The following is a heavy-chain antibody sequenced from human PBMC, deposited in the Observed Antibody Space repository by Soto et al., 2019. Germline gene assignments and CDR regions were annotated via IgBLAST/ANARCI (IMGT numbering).Heavy chain of an antibody. D-gene: IGHD2-2*01. V-gene: IGHV3-21*06. J-gene: IGHJ6*02. CDR1: GYTFSGFD. Sequence: GASVKVSCKASGYTFSGFDINWLRQAAGQGPEWMEWVSGISGGGSYIFYADSVQGRFSISRDNPKNSLFLEMNSLRVEDTAVYYCARDSDCHSTSCFFPPHVWGQGTTVTVSS. CDR3: ARDSDCHSTSCFFPPHV. CDR2: ISGGGSYI.